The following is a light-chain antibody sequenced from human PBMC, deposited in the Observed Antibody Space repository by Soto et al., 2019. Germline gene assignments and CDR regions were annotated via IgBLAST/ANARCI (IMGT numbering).Light chain of an antibody. CDR2: LNSDGSH. CDR1: SGHSSYA. V-gene: IGLV4-69*01. Sequence: QLVLTQSPSASASLGASVKLTCTLSSGHSSYAIAWHQQQPEKGPRYLMKLNSDGSHSKGDGIPDRFSGSSSGAERYLTSSSLQSEDEADYYCQTWGTGVVFGVGTKLTVL. J-gene: IGLJ2*01. CDR3: QTWGTGVV.